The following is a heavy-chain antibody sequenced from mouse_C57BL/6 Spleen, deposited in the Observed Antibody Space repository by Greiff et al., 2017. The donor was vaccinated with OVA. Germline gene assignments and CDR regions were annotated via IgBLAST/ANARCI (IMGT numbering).Heavy chain of an antibody. CDR1: GYAFSSSW. J-gene: IGHJ2*01. D-gene: IGHD4-1*01. V-gene: IGHV1-82*01. Sequence: QVQLQQSGPELVQPGASVKISCMASGYAFSSSWMNWVKQRPGKGLEWIGRIYPGDGDTNYNGKFKGKATLTADKSSSTAYMHLSSLTSEDSAVYFCAKKANRGPYYFDYWGQGTTLTVSS. CDR2: IYPGDGDT. CDR3: AKKANRGPYYFDY.